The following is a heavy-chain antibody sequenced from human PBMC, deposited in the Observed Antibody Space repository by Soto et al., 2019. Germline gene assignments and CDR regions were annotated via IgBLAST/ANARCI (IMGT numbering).Heavy chain of an antibody. V-gene: IGHV3-23*01. CDR1: GFTFSNYA. CDR2: ISSGGGTT. Sequence: GGSLRLSCAASGFTFSNYAMTWVRQAPGKGLEWVSAISSGGGTTYYADSVKGRFTISGDNPKNTLYLQMSSLRADDTAVYYCAKTVEMATIRPLDYWGQGTLVTVSS. J-gene: IGHJ4*02. CDR3: AKTVEMATIRPLDY.